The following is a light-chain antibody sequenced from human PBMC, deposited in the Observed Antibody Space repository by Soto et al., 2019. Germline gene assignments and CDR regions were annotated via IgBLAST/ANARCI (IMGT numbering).Light chain of an antibody. J-gene: IGLJ1*01. CDR2: TTN. Sequence: LSQRKSPSLTHGQTVTKPLLSIVPTIGTPAAHGLQQLPGTAPKLLISTTNQRPSGVPERFSGSKSGTSASLAISGFQSEDEADYYCAAWDDSLNGHVFGTGTKVTV. CDR3: AAWDDSLNGHV. V-gene: IGLV1-44*01. CDR1: VPTIGTPA.